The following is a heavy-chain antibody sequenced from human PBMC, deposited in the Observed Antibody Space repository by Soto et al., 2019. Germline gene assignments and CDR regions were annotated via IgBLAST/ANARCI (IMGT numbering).Heavy chain of an antibody. J-gene: IGHJ6*02. CDR2: INPNSGDT. V-gene: IGHV1-2*02. D-gene: IGHD1-7*01. CDR1: GYTFTGQY. CDR3: ARESSGITLYGTDV. Sequence: GASVKVSCKASGYTFTGQYMHWVRQAPGQGLEWMGWINPNSGDTNYAQKFQGRVTMTRDTSIGTAYMELSSLRSNDTAIYYCARESSGITLYGTDVWGQGTTVTVS.